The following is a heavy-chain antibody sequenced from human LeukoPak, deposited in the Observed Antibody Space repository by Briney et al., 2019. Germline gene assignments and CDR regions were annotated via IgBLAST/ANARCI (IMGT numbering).Heavy chain of an antibody. D-gene: IGHD5-24*01. Sequence: GSSVKVSCKXSGGTFSSYAISWVPQAPGQGLEWMGGIIPIFGTANYAQKFQGRVTITADESTSTAYMELSSLRSEDTAGYYCARITEMATIVGAFDIWGQGTMVTVSS. CDR3: ARITEMATIVGAFDI. CDR1: GGTFSSYA. J-gene: IGHJ3*02. V-gene: IGHV1-69*01. CDR2: IIPIFGTA.